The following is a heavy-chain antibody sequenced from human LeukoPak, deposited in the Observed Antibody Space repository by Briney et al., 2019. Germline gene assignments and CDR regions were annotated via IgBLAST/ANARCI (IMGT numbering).Heavy chain of an antibody. V-gene: IGHV3-13*04. Sequence: PGGSLRLSCAASGFTLSSYDMHWVCQAPGKGLEWVSGIGSAGDTYYLGSVKGRFTISRENAKNSLYLQMNSLRAGDTAVYYCGRVGENAFDIWGQGTMVTVSS. CDR2: IGSAGDT. D-gene: IGHD3-10*01. J-gene: IGHJ3*02. CDR3: GRVGENAFDI. CDR1: GFTLSSYD.